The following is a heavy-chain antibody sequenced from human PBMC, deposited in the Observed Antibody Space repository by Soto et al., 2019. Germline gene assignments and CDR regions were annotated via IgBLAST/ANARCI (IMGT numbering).Heavy chain of an antibody. D-gene: IGHD5-12*01. CDR2: INPTSGGT. CDR1: GYTFTGYY. J-gene: IGHJ4*02. V-gene: IGHV1-2*04. CDR3: ARGAVATNPGDY. Sequence: QVQLVQSGAEVKKPGASVKVSCKASGYTFTGYYMHWVRQAPGQGLEWMGWINPTSGGTNYAQKFQGWVTMTRDTSISTAYMELSRLRSDDTAVYYCARGAVATNPGDYWGQGTLVTVSS.